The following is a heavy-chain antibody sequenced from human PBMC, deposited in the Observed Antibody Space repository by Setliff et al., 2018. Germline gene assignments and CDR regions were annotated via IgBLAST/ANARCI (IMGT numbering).Heavy chain of an antibody. CDR2: IYYSGTT. CDR1: GGSISSSDFY. J-gene: IGHJ6*03. Sequence: SETLSLTCTVSGGSISSSDFYWGWIRQPPGKGLEWIGSIYYSGTTYHNPSLKSPVTISIDTSKNQFSLKLSSVTAADTAIYYCARHDARGYYYYMDVWGEGTTVTVSS. V-gene: IGHV4-39*01. D-gene: IGHD3-10*01. CDR3: ARHDARGYYYYMDV.